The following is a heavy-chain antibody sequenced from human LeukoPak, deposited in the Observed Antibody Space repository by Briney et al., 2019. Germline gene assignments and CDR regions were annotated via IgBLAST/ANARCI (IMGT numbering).Heavy chain of an antibody. D-gene: IGHD5-18*01. CDR3: ARSVDTAMDPFDC. CDR1: GFTFSSYA. J-gene: IGHJ4*02. V-gene: IGHV3-30-3*01. Sequence: PGGSLRLSCAASGFTFSSYAMHWVRQAPGKGLEWVAVISYDGGNKYYADSVKGRFTISRDNSKNTLYLQMNSLRAEDTAVYYCARSVDTAMDPFDCWGQGTLVTVSS. CDR2: ISYDGGNK.